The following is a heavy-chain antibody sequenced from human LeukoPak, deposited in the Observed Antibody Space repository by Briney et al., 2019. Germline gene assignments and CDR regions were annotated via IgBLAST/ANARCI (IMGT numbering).Heavy chain of an antibody. CDR3: ARRLLLGHFDY. CDR1: GFTFSSYE. J-gene: IGHJ4*02. Sequence: GGSLRLSCAASGFTFSSYEMNWVRQAPGKGLEWVSYISSSGSTIYYADSVKGRFTISRDNAKNSLYLQMNSLRAEDTAVYYCARRLLLGHFDYWGQGTLVTVSS. D-gene: IGHD3-10*01. CDR2: ISSSGSTI. V-gene: IGHV3-48*03.